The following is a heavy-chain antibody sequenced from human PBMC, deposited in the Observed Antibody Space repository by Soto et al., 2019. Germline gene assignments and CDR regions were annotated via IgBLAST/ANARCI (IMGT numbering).Heavy chain of an antibody. J-gene: IGHJ4*02. CDR3: ARDSLRGEAY. CDR2: IYYSGST. CDR1: GGSISSGGYY. V-gene: IGHV4-31*03. Sequence: QVQLQESGPGLVKPSQTLSLTCTVSGGSISSGGYYWSWIRQHPGKGLEWIGYIYYSGSTYYNPSLKIRVTISVDTSQNQFPLKLSSVTAADTAVYYCARDSLRGEAYWGQGTLVTVSS. D-gene: IGHD3-16*01.